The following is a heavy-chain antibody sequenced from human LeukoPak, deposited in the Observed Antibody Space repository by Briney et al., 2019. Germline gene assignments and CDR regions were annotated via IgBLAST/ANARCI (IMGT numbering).Heavy chain of an antibody. Sequence: GRSLKLSCAASGFTFSSYGMLWVRQAPGKGLEWVAVIWYDGSNKYYADSVKGRFTISRDNSKNTLYLQMNSLRAEDTAVYYCAKESRDYYGPGSQPYFDYWGQGTLVTVSS. CDR2: IWYDGSNK. CDR1: GFTFSSYG. J-gene: IGHJ4*02. CDR3: AKESRDYYGPGSQPYFDY. D-gene: IGHD3-10*01. V-gene: IGHV3-33*06.